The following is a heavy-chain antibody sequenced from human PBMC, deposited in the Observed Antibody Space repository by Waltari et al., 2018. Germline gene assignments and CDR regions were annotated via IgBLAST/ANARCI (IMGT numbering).Heavy chain of an antibody. D-gene: IGHD3-22*01. CDR1: GYSISSGYY. V-gene: IGHV4-38-2*02. Sequence: QVQLQESGPGLVKPSETLSLTCTVSGYSISSGYYWGWIRQRPGKGLEWIGSIYHSGRTYYNPSLKSRVTISVDTSKNQFSLKLSSVTAADTAVYYCATPGYYDSSGYLYFQHWGQGTLVTVSS. J-gene: IGHJ1*01. CDR2: IYHSGRT. CDR3: ATPGYYDSSGYLYFQH.